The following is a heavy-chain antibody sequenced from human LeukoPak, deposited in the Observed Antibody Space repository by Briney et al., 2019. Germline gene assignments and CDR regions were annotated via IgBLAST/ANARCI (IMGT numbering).Heavy chain of an antibody. D-gene: IGHD2-15*01. Sequence: ASVKVSCKXSGYTLTGYYMHWVRQAPGQGLEWMGRINPNSGGTNYAQKFQGRVTMTRDTSISTAYMELSRLRSDDTAVYYCARFGGYCSGGSCYPVDYWGQGTLVTVSS. J-gene: IGHJ4*02. V-gene: IGHV1-2*06. CDR3: ARFGGYCSGGSCYPVDY. CDR1: GYTLTGYY. CDR2: INPNSGGT.